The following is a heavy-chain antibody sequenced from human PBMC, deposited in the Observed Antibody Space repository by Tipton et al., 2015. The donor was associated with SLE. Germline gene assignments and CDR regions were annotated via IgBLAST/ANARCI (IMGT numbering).Heavy chain of an antibody. V-gene: IGHV4-59*08. J-gene: IGHJ3*02. CDR3: ATYMAASGSRAFLI. D-gene: IGHD6-13*01. CDR2: IYDSGST. Sequence: TLSLTCTVSGDSISGHYRSWIRQPPGKGLEWIGYIYDSGSTSYNPSLKSQVTISEDTSKQQFSLKLTSLTAADTAVYYCATYMAASGSRAFLIWGQGTVVTVSS. CDR1: GDSISGHY.